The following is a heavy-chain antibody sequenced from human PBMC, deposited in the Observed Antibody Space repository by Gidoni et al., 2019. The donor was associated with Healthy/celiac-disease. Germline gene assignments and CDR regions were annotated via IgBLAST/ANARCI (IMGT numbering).Heavy chain of an antibody. D-gene: IGHD2-21*01. V-gene: IGHV3-21*01. CDR2: ISSSSSYI. Sequence: EVQLVVSGGGLVKPGGSLRLSCAASGFSFSSFTMNCVRQDPGKGQEWVSSISSSSSYIYYADSVKGRFTISRDNAKNSLYLKMNSLRAEDTAVYYCARDFTSAYCGGDCTPTNYYYYYGMDVWGQGTTVTVSS. CDR1: GFSFSSFT. J-gene: IGHJ6*02. CDR3: ARDFTSAYCGGDCTPTNYYYYYGMDV.